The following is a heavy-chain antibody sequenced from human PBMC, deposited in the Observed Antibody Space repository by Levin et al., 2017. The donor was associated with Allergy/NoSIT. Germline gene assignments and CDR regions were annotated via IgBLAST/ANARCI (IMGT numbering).Heavy chain of an antibody. CDR2: INPRSGGT. CDR3: AARPGEPEPWVFDF. CDR1: GYTFTDFY. V-gene: IGHV1-2*02. D-gene: IGHD1-14*01. J-gene: IGHJ4*02. Sequence: ASVKVSCKASGYTFTDFYMNWVRQAPGQGPEWMGWINPRSGGTSYARMFQGRVTLTRDTSISTTYMELRGLTSDDSAVYYCAARPGEPEPWVFDFWGQGTLVTVSS.